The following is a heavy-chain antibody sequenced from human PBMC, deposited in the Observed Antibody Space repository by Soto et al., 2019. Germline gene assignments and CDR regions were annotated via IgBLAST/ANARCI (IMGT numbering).Heavy chain of an antibody. V-gene: IGHV3-21*01. D-gene: IGHD3-3*01. J-gene: IGHJ6*02. Sequence: GGSLRLSCAVSGFPFDSYSMSWVRQAPGQGLEWLASLSSGSFYIFHADSIRGRFTISRDDAKNLLFLQMNSLTIEDTATYYCAREANTIYAPHGLDVWGQRTAVTVSS. CDR3: AREANTIYAPHGLDV. CDR2: LSSGSFYI. CDR1: GFPFDSYS.